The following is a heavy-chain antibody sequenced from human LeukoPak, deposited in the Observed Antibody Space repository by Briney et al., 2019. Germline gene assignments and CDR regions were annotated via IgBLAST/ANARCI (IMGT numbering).Heavy chain of an antibody. D-gene: IGHD2-2*01. CDR3: ARDIVVVSATLGY. V-gene: IGHV3-21*01. CDR2: ISSSSSYI. J-gene: IGHJ4*02. CDR1: GFTFSSYS. Sequence: GGSLRLSCAASGFTFSSYSMNWVRQAPGKGLEWVSSISSSSSYIYYADSVKGRFTISRDNAKNSLYLQMNSLRAEDTAVYYCARDIVVVSATLGYWGQGTLVTVSS.